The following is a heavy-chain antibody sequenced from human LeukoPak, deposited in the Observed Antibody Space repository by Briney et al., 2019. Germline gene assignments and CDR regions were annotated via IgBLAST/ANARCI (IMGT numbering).Heavy chain of an antibody. J-gene: IGHJ4*01. Sequence: GVLRLSCAASGFTFSSYAMSWVRQPPGKGLEWIGEIYYTGSTSYTPSLKSRVTMSFDKSKNLFSLKLTSVTAADTAVYYCAGWGPYFDYWGQGTLVTVSS. V-gene: IGHV4-4*02. CDR2: IYYTGST. D-gene: IGHD7-27*01. CDR3: AGWGPYFDY. CDR1: GFTFSSYAM.